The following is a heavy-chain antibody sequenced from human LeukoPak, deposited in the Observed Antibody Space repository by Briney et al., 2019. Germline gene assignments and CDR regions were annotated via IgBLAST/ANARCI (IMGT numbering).Heavy chain of an antibody. D-gene: IGHD6-13*01. J-gene: IGHJ4*02. CDR2: IYYSGST. CDR1: GGSISSYY. CDR3: ARVQLSSWSAFDY. Sequence: SETLSLTSTVSGGSISSYYWSWIRQPPGKGLEWIGYIYYSGSTNYNPSLKSRVTISVDTSKNQFSLKLSSVTAADTAVYYCARVQLSSWSAFDYWGQGTLVTVSS. V-gene: IGHV4-59*01.